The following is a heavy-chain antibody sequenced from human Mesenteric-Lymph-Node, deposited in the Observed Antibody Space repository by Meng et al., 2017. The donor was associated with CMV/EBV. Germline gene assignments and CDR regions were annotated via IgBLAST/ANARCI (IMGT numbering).Heavy chain of an antibody. CDR1: GLTVSSNY. CDR3: ARAYYYDSSGYYPGDY. Sequence: GESLKISCAASGLTVSSNYMNWVRQAPGKGLEWVSGIYSAGTGTYYADSVKGRFTISRDNSRNTLYLQMNSPRAEDTAVYYCARAYYYDSSGYYPGDYWGQGTLVTVSS. D-gene: IGHD3-22*01. V-gene: IGHV3-53*05. J-gene: IGHJ4*02. CDR2: IYSAGTGT.